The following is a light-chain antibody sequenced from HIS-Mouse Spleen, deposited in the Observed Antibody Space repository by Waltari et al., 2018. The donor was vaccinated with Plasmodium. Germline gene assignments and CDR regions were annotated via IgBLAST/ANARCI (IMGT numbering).Light chain of an antibody. V-gene: IGLV2-11*01. CDR1: SSAVGGYTY. CDR3: CSYAGSYTYV. J-gene: IGLJ1*01. Sequence: QSALTQPRSVSGSPGQSVTISCTGTSSAVGGYTYVSWYQQHPGKTPKLMIYDVSKQPSGVPDRFSGSKSGNTASLTISGLQAEDEADYYCCSYAGSYTYVFGTGTKVTVL. CDR2: DVS.